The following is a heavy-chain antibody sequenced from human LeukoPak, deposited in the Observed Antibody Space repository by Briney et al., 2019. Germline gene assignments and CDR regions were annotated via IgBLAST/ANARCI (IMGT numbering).Heavy chain of an antibody. J-gene: IGHJ3*02. CDR3: ARDIRDGYNPLDAFDI. Sequence: GGSLRLSCAASEVTIRDYYMSWIRQAPGKGLEWVSYIHSSGSTKYYADSVKGRFTISRGNAKNSVYLQMNSLRAEDTALYYCARDIRDGYNPLDAFDIWGQGTMVTVSS. V-gene: IGHV3-11*04. CDR2: IHSSGSTK. CDR1: EVTIRDYY. D-gene: IGHD5-24*01.